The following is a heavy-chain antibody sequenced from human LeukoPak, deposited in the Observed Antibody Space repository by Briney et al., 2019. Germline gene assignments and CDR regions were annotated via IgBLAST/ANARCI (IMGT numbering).Heavy chain of an antibody. CDR1: GGFFSGYY. V-gene: IGHV4-34*01. Sequence: TSETLSLTCAVYGGFFSGYYWSWIRQPPGKGLEWIGEINHSGSTNYNPSLKSRVTISVDTSKNQFSLKLSSVTAADTAVYYCARTPIAAAGTVDYWGQGTLVTVSS. CDR2: INHSGST. CDR3: ARTPIAAAGTVDY. D-gene: IGHD6-13*01. J-gene: IGHJ4*02.